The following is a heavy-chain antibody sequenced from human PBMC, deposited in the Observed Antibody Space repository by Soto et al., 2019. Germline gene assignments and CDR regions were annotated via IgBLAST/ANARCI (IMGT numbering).Heavy chain of an antibody. CDR1: GFSLTNGSMG. Sequence: GSGPTLVNPTETLPLTCSVSGFSLTNGSMGVSWIRQPPGKALEWLAHFVSDAERSYSTSMQSRLNMYKDSSGSQVVLTMTNMAPADTATYFCARMDGDYNYYGLDVWGHGIAVTVSS. CDR2: FVSDAER. D-gene: IGHD4-17*01. CDR3: ARMDGDYNYYGLDV. V-gene: IGHV2-26*01. J-gene: IGHJ6*02.